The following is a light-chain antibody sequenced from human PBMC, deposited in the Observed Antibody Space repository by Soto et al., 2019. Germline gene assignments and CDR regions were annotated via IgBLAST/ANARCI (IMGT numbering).Light chain of an antibody. J-gene: IGKJ3*01. CDR2: AAS. CDR3: QQRNSYPFT. Sequence: DIQLTQSPSFLSASVGDRVTITCRASQGISSYLAWYQQKPGKAPKVLIYAASTLQSGVPARFSGSGSGTEFTLTISSLQPEDFAAYYCQQRNSYPFTFGPGTKVDIK. V-gene: IGKV1-9*01. CDR1: QGISSY.